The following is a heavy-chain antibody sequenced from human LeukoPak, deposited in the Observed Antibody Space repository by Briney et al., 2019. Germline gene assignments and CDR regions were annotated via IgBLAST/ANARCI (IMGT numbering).Heavy chain of an antibody. D-gene: IGHD2-21*01. Sequence: GGSLRLSCAASGFTFSSHEMIWVRQAPGKGLEWVAVIWYDGSNKYYADSVKGRFTISRDNSKNTLYLQMNSLRAEDTAVYYCAGDWGGHIVVVYAFDIWGQGTMVTVSS. CDR2: IWYDGSNK. CDR1: GFTFSSHE. J-gene: IGHJ3*02. V-gene: IGHV3-33*08. CDR3: AGDWGGHIVVVYAFDI.